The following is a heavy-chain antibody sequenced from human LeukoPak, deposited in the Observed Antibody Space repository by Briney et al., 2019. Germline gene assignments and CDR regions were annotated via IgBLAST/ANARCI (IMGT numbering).Heavy chain of an antibody. CDR2: IYYSGST. CDR3: ARPSYISPFAFDI. Sequence: SSETLSLTCTVSGGSISRSSYYWGWIRQPPGKGLEWIANIYYSGSTYYNPSLKSRVTISVDTSKNQFSLKLSSVTAADTAVYYCARPSYISPFAFDIWGQGTMVTVSS. V-gene: IGHV4-39*01. CDR1: GGSISRSSYY. J-gene: IGHJ3*02. D-gene: IGHD3-10*01.